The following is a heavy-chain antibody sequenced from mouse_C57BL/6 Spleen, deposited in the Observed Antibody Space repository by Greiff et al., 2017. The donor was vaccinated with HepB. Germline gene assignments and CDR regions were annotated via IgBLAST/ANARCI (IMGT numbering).Heavy chain of an antibody. Sequence: QVQLQQSGPELVKPGASVKISCKASGYAFSSSWMNWVKQRPGKGLEWIGRIYPGDGDTNYNGKFKGKATLTADKSSSTAYMQLSSLTSEDSAVYFCARSRATVVAAYYAMDYWGQGTSVTVSS. D-gene: IGHD1-1*01. CDR2: IYPGDGDT. CDR3: ARSRATVVAAYYAMDY. V-gene: IGHV1-82*01. CDR1: GYAFSSSW. J-gene: IGHJ4*01.